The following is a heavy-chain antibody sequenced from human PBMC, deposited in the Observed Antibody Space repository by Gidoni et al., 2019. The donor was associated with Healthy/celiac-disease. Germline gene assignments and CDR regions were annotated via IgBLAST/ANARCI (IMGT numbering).Heavy chain of an antibody. CDR3: ARLSQVEKLATRYYYYYGMDV. V-gene: IGHV4-59*01. CDR1: GGSISSYY. J-gene: IGHJ6*02. CDR2: IYYSGST. Sequence: QVQLQESGPGLAKPSETPSLTCTVSGGSISSYYWSWTRQPPGKGLEWIGYIYYSGSTNYSPTLKSRVTISVETSKNQFSLTLSSVTAADTAVYYCARLSQVEKLATRYYYYYGMDVWGRGTTVTVSS. D-gene: IGHD3-10*01.